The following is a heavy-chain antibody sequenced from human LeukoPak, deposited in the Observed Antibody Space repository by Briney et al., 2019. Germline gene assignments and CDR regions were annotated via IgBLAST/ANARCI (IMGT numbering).Heavy chain of an antibody. V-gene: IGHV3-15*01. Sequence: GGSLRLSCAASGLTFSNAWMSWVRQAPGKGLEWVGRIKSKTDGGTTDYAARVKGRFTISRDDSKNTLYLQMNSLKTEDTAVYYCTTWEVVAAYYFDYWGQGTLVTVSS. D-gene: IGHD2-15*01. CDR3: TTWEVVAAYYFDY. J-gene: IGHJ4*02. CDR1: GLTFSNAW. CDR2: IKSKTDGGTT.